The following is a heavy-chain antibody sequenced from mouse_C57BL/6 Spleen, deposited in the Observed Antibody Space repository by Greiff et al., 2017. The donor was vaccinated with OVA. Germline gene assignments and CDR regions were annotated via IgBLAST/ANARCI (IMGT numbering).Heavy chain of an antibody. V-gene: IGHV1-74*01. D-gene: IGHD4-1*01. J-gene: IGHJ2*01. CDR3: AKTGTFDD. CDR1: GYTFTSYW. Sequence: QVQLKQPGAELVKPGASVKVSCKASGYTFTSYWMHWVKQRPGQGLEWIGRIHPSDSDTNYNQKFKGKATLTVDKTSSTAYMQLSSLTSEDSAGYYSAKTGTFDDWGQGTTLTVSS. CDR2: IHPSDSDT.